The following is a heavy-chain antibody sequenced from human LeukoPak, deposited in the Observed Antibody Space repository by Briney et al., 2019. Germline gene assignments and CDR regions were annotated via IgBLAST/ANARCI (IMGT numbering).Heavy chain of an antibody. J-gene: IGHJ4*02. Sequence: GGSLRLSCAASGFTFSSYGMHWVRQAPGKGLGWVAVISYDGSNKYYADSVKGRFTISRDNSKNTLYLQMNSLRAENTAVYYCAKDPALGYCSGGSCYPFDYWGQGTLVTVSS. CDR1: GFTFSSYG. CDR2: ISYDGSNK. D-gene: IGHD2-15*01. V-gene: IGHV3-30*18. CDR3: AKDPALGYCSGGSCYPFDY.